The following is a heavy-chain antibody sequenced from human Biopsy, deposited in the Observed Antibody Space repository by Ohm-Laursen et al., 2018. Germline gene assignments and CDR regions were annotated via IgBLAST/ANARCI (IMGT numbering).Heavy chain of an antibody. V-gene: IGHV3-21*01. D-gene: IGHD6-6*01. CDR2: ISETSSHI. J-gene: IGHJ6*02. Sequence: SLRLSCAASGFSVSSYDVNWVRQAPGKGLEWISYISETSSHIYDADSVRGRFTVARDIAKNPLYLQLNSLRVEDTAVYYCARDSSRRAREGGMDVWGQGTTVTVSS. CDR3: ARDSSRRAREGGMDV. CDR1: GFSVSSYD.